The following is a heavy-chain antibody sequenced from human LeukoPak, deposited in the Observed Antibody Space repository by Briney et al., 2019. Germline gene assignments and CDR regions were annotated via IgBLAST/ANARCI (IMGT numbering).Heavy chain of an antibody. J-gene: IGHJ1*01. CDR2: ISSSSSYI. CDR3: AKDPYSSSWYGRFQH. V-gene: IGHV3-21*04. Sequence: GGSLRLSCAASGFTFSSYSMNWVRQAPGKGLEWVSSISSSSSYIYYADSVKGRFTISRDNSKNTLYLQMNSLRAEDTAVYYCAKDPYSSSWYGRFQHWGQGTLVTVSS. D-gene: IGHD6-13*01. CDR1: GFTFSSYS.